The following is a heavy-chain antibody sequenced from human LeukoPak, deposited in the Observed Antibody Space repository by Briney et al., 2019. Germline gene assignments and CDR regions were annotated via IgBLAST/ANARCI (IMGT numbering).Heavy chain of an antibody. CDR1: GGSISSDY. J-gene: IGHJ5*02. Sequence: SETLSLTCTVSGGSISSDYWSWIRQPAGKGLEWIGRIYTSGSTNYNPSLRSRVTISVDTSKNQLSLTLNSVTAADTAVYYCARDSMRIQTGTTPWGQGTLVTVSS. D-gene: IGHD1-1*01. V-gene: IGHV4-4*07. CDR2: IYTSGST. CDR3: ARDSMRIQTGTTP.